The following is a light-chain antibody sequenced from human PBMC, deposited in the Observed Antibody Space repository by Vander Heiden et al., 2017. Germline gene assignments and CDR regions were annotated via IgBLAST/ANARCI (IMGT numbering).Light chain of an antibody. V-gene: IGKV1-39*01. CDR3: QQSDSTPRT. Sequence: DIQMTQSPSSLSASVGDRVTITFRASQSISSYLNWYQQKPGKAPKLLSYAASSLQSGVPSRFSGSGSGTDFTLTISSLQPEDFATYYCQQSDSTPRTFGQGTKVEIK. CDR1: QSISSY. CDR2: AAS. J-gene: IGKJ1*01.